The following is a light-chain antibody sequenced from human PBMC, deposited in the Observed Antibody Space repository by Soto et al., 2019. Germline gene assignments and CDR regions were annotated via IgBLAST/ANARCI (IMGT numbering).Light chain of an antibody. Sequence: QSVLTQPPSVSGAPGQRVTISCTGSSSNIGAGYDEHWYQQLPGTAPKLLIYGNSNRPSGVPDRFSGSKSGTSASLAITGLQAEDEADYYCQSYDSSLSGCVVFGGGTKLTVL. V-gene: IGLV1-40*01. CDR1: SSNIGAGYD. CDR2: GNS. J-gene: IGLJ2*01. CDR3: QSYDSSLSGCVV.